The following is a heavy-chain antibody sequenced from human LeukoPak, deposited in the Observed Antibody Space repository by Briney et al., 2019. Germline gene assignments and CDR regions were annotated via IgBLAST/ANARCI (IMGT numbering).Heavy chain of an antibody. CDR2: IQYDGSDK. D-gene: IGHD2-8*01. V-gene: IGHV3-30*02. J-gene: IGHJ6*03. CDR1: RFTFSIYG. CDR3: AKDRAPMVVYYYMDV. Sequence: HPGGSLRLSCAASRFTFSIYGMQWVRQAPGKGLEWVAFIQYDGSDKYYADSVKGRLTISRDNSKNTLFLQLNSLRAEDTAVYYCAKDRAPMVVYYYMDVWGKGTTATVSS.